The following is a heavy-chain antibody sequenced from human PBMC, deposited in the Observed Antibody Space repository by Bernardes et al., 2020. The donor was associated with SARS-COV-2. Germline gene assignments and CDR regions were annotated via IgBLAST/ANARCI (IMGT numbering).Heavy chain of an antibody. V-gene: IGHV1-2*02. Sequence: ASVKVSCMTSGYTFTDYYINWVRQAPGQGLEWMGWINPNTGDTNYPQKFQGRVTMTGDTSISTAYMELGRLRSDDTAVYYCARTSYYFHSSDLKGWFDPWGQGTLVTVSS. J-gene: IGHJ5*02. CDR2: INPNTGDT. D-gene: IGHD3-22*01. CDR1: GYTFTDYY. CDR3: ARTSYYFHSSDLKGWFDP.